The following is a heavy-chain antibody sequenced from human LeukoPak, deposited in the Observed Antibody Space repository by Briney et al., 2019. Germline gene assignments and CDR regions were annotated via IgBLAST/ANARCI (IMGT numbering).Heavy chain of an antibody. D-gene: IGHD6-19*01. CDR2: IYYSGST. J-gene: IGHJ4*02. Sequence: KPSQTLSLTCTVSGGSISSGGYYWSWIRQHPGKGLEWIGYIYYSGSTYYNPSLKSRVTISVDTSKNQFSLKLSSVTAADTAVYYCARRQTRIAVAGAFDYWGQGTLVTVSS. V-gene: IGHV4-31*03. CDR3: ARRQTRIAVAGAFDY. CDR1: GGSISSGGYY.